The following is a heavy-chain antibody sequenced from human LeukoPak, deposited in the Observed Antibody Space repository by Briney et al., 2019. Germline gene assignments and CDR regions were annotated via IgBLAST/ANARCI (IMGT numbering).Heavy chain of an antibody. V-gene: IGHV4-61*02. D-gene: IGHD5-18*01. CDR3: ARGAYSYALDY. CDR1: GVSISSSSTNY. J-gene: IGHJ4*02. CDR2: IYTSGST. Sequence: SETLSLTCTVSGVSISSSSTNYWSWIRQSAGKGLEWIGRIYTSGSTNYNPSLKSRVTMSVDTSKNQFSLKLSSVTAADTAVYYCARGAYSYALDYWGQGTLVTVSS.